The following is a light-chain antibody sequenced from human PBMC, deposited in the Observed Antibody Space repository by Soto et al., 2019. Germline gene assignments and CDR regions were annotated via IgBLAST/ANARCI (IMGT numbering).Light chain of an antibody. J-gene: IGLJ2*01. CDR1: SSDVGGYKY. CDR2: DVS. V-gene: IGLV2-11*01. CDR3: CSYAGSYTFTVL. Sequence: QSALTQPRSVSGSPGQSVTISCTGTSSDVGGYKYVSWCQQHPGKVPKLMIYDVSKRPSGVPDRFSGSKSGNTASLTISGLQAEDEADYYCCSYAGSYTFTVLFGGGTKVTVL.